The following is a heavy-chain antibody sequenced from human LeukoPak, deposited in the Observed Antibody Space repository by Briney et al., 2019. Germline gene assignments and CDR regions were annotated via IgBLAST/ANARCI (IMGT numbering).Heavy chain of an antibody. V-gene: IGHV3-53*01. D-gene: IGHD1-7*01. CDR1: GFIFSSNY. J-gene: IGHJ4*02. CDR3: ARGDRVGNTGYYFDY. CDR2: ISSGGNT. Sequence: GGSLRPSCSASGFIFSSNYMGWVRQAPGKGLEWVSVISSGGNTYYADSVKGRFTISRDNSKNTVHLQMNGLRPEDTAVYYCARGDRVGNTGYYFDYWGQGILATVSS.